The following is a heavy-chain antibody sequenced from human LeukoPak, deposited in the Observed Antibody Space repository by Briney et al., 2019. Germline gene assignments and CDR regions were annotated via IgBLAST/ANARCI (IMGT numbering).Heavy chain of an antibody. CDR1: GYTFTGYY. CDR3: ARDGAEQWLVLAFDI. CDR2: INPNSGDT. J-gene: IGHJ3*02. Sequence: ASVKVSCKASGYTFTGYYMHWVRQAPGQGLEWMGWINPNSGDTNYAQKFQGRVTMTRDTSISTAYMELSRLRFDDTAVYYCARDGAEQWLVLAFDIWGQGTMVTVSS. D-gene: IGHD6-19*01. V-gene: IGHV1-2*02.